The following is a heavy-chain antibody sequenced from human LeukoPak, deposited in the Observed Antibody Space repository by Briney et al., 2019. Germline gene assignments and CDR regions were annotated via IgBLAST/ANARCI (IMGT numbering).Heavy chain of an antibody. CDR3: ALTSESSFFFSPFDI. D-gene: IGHD1-26*01. CDR2: IYPGDSAT. V-gene: IGHV5-51*01. CDR1: GYSFSSYW. Sequence: GESLKISCKGSGYSFSSYWIGWVRQMPGKGLEWMGIIYPGDSATRYSPSFHGQVTISADKSISTAYLQWSSLKASDTAMYYCALTSESSFFFSPFDIWGQGTMVTVSS. J-gene: IGHJ3*02.